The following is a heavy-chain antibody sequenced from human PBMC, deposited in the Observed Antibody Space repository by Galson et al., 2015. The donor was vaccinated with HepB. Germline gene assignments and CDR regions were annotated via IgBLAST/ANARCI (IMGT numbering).Heavy chain of an antibody. Sequence: QSGAEVKKPGESLKISCKGSGYSFTSYWIGWVRQMPGKGMEWKGIIYPGDSDTRYSPSFQGQVTISADKSISTAYLQWSSLKASDTAMYYCARADESSGWYPYYFDYWGQGTLVTVSS. CDR1: GYSFTSYW. CDR2: IYPGDSDT. V-gene: IGHV5-51*01. D-gene: IGHD6-19*01. J-gene: IGHJ4*02. CDR3: ARADESSGWYPYYFDY.